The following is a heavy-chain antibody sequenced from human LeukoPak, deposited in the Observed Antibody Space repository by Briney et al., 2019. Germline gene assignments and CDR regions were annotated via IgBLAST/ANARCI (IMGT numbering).Heavy chain of an antibody. CDR1: GFTFDDYG. Sequence: GGSLRLSCAASGFTFDDYGMSWVRQAPGKGLEWVSSISSSSSYIYYADSVKGRFTISRDNAKNSLYLQMNSLRAEDTAVYYCARAPGDPGNYWGQGTLVTVSS. J-gene: IGHJ4*02. V-gene: IGHV3-21*01. CDR2: ISSSSSYI. D-gene: IGHD4-17*01. CDR3: ARAPGDPGNY.